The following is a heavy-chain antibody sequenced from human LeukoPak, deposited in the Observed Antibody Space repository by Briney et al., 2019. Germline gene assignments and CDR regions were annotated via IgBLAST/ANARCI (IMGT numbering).Heavy chain of an antibody. CDR1: GFTFSSYS. Sequence: GGSLRLSCAASGFTFSSYSMNWVRQAPRKGLEWVSSISSSSTYIHYADSVKGRFTISRDNARDSLYLQMNSLRGEDTAVYYCARPESSSGGYWYFDLWGRGTLVTVSS. J-gene: IGHJ2*01. D-gene: IGHD2-15*01. CDR3: ARPESSSGGYWYFDL. V-gene: IGHV3-21*01. CDR2: ISSSSTYI.